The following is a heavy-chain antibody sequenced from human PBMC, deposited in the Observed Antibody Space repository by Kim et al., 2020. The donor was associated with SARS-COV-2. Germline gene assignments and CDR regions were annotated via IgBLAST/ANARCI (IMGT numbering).Heavy chain of an antibody. CDR3: AKDSGSGWYPTPTDFDY. V-gene: IGHV3-23*01. CDR1: GFTFSSYA. D-gene: IGHD6-19*01. Sequence: GGSLRLSCAASGFTFSSYAMSWVRQAPGKGLEWVSAISGSGGSTYYADSVKGRFTISRDNSKNTLYLQMNSLRAEDTAVYYCAKDSGSGWYPTPTDFDYWGQGTLVTVSS. CDR2: ISGSGGST. J-gene: IGHJ4*02.